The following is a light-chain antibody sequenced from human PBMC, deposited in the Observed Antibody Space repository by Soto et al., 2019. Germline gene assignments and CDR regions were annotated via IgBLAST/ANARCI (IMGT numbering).Light chain of an antibody. CDR2: KAS. V-gene: IGKV1-5*03. J-gene: IGKJ3*01. CDR1: QTIRSW. CDR3: QQYDRYSLS. Sequence: DIQMTQSPSTLSASVGDRVSITCRASQTIRSWLAWYQHKPGKAPKLLIYKASTLDSGVPSRFSGSVSGTDFTLTISSLQPDDFATYYCQQYDRYSLSFGPGTKVEIK.